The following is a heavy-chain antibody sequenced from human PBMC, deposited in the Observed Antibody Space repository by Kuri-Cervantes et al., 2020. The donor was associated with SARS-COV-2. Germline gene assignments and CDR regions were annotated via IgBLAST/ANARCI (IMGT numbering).Heavy chain of an antibody. V-gene: IGHV1-18*04. D-gene: IGHD6-19*01. CDR3: AREVYSSGWVDY. CDR1: GSNFANYW. J-gene: IGHJ4*02. Sequence: GESLKISCTGSGSNFANYWISWVRQAPGQGLEWMGWISAYNGNTNYAQKLQGRVTMTTDTSTSTAYMELRSLRSDDTAVYYCAREVYSSGWVDYWGQGTLVTVSS. CDR2: ISAYNGNT.